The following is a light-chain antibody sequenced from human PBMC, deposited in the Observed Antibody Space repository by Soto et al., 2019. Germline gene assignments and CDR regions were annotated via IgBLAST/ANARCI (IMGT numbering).Light chain of an antibody. J-gene: IGLJ1*01. CDR2: GNS. Sequence: QSVLTQPPSVSGAPGQRVTISCTGSSSNIGAGYDVHWYQQLPGTAPKLLIYGNSNRPSGVPDRFSGSKSGTSASLAITGIQAEDEADYYCQSSDSSLSGWGYVFGTGTKVTVL. CDR1: SSNIGAGYD. V-gene: IGLV1-40*01. CDR3: QSSDSSLSGWGYV.